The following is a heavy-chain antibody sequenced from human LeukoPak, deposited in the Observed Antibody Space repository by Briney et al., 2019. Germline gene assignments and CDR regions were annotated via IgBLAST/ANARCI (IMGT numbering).Heavy chain of an antibody. V-gene: IGHV4-4*02. J-gene: IGHJ6*04. CDR2: IYHSGST. CDR1: GGSISSSNW. CDR3: ARDSGSGSYYGMDV. Sequence: PSGTLSLTCAVSGGSISSSNWWSWVRQPPGKGLEWIGEIYHSGSTNYNPSLKSRVTISVDKSKNQFSLKLSSVTAADTAVYYCARDSGSGSYYGMDVWGKGTRSPSPQ. D-gene: IGHD3-10*01.